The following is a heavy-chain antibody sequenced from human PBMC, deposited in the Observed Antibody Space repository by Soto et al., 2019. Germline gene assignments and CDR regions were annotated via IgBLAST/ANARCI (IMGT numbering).Heavy chain of an antibody. D-gene: IGHD2-21*02. Sequence: EVQVVQSGAEVKEPGESLKISCKGSGYIFTDHCIVWVRQMAGKGLEWVGIICPGYSNIIYSPSVQGQVTISADMSISTAYLQWSSLKASDTAIYYCARRHYCRGDCTINPDYYCGMDFWGQGTTVTVSS. CDR3: ARRHYCRGDCTINPDYYCGMDF. V-gene: IGHV5-51*01. CDR1: GYIFTDHC. J-gene: IGHJ6*02. CDR2: ICPGYSNI.